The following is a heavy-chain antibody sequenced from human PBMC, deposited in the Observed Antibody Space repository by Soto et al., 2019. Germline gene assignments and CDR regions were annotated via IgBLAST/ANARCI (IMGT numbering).Heavy chain of an antibody. D-gene: IGHD3-16*01. CDR2: VNQVGSEK. V-gene: IGHV3-7*04. J-gene: IGHJ4*02. CDR1: GFTFRGSW. Sequence: EVQLVESGGGLVQPGGSLRLTCAASGFTFRGSWMSWVRQAPGKGLDWVANVNQVGSEKYYVDSVKGRFTISRDNANNPLYWQINSLGAGDRGVFYCAGGGGNFDQWGRGTLVTVSS. CDR3: AGGGGNFDQ.